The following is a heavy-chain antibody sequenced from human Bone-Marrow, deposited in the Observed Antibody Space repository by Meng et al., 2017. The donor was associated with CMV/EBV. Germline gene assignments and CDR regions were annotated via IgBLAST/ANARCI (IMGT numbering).Heavy chain of an antibody. CDR3: ARAFTGTRNAFDI. J-gene: IGHJ3*02. D-gene: IGHD1-7*01. CDR1: GFTFSSYW. V-gene: IGHV3-74*01. CDR2: INSDGSST. Sequence: GGSLRLSCAASGFTFSSYWMHWVRQAPGKGLVRVSRINSDGSSTRSADSVKGRFTISRDNAKNTLYLQMNSLRAEDTAVYYCARAFTGTRNAFDIWGQGTMVTVSS.